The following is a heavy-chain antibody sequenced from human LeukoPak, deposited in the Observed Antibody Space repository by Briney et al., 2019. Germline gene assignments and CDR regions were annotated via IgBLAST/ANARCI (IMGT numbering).Heavy chain of an antibody. D-gene: IGHD4-17*01. Sequence: ASVKVSCKVSVYTLTSYYMHCVRHAPGQALECVGIINPRCDNTIYAQKFQDKDTMTRDTSTSTFYMELSSLRSEDTAVYYCARDYGDYPSGPDYWGQGTLVTVSS. CDR2: INPRCDNT. CDR1: VYTLTSYY. CDR3: ARDYGDYPSGPDY. V-gene: IGHV1-46*01. J-gene: IGHJ4*02.